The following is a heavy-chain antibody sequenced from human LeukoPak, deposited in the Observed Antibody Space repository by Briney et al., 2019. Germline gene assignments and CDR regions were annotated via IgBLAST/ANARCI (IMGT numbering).Heavy chain of an antibody. Sequence: GGSLRLSCAASGFTFSGSAMHWVRQASGKGLEWVGRIRSKTNSYATAYAASVKGRFTISRDDSKNTAYLQMNSLKTEDTAVYCCTRCYYDGSGYYYLFDYWGQGTLVTVSS. CDR2: IRSKTNSYAT. CDR3: TRCYYDGSGYYYLFDY. CDR1: GFTFSGSA. J-gene: IGHJ4*02. V-gene: IGHV3-73*01. D-gene: IGHD3-22*01.